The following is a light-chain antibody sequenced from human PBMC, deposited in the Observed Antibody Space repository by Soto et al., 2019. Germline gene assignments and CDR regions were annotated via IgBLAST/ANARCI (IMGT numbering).Light chain of an antibody. CDR1: SSDVGAYKY. Sequence: QSALTQPPSASGSPGQSVTISCTGTSSDVGAYKYVSWYQQYPGKAPKLMIYEVTKRPSGVPDRFSGSKSGNTASLTVSGLQAEDEADYYCTSYVGNDIWVFGGGTKL. J-gene: IGLJ3*02. CDR2: EVT. V-gene: IGLV2-8*01. CDR3: TSYVGNDIWV.